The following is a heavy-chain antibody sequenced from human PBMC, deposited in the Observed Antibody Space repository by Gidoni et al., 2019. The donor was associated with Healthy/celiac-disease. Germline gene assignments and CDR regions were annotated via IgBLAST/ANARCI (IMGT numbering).Heavy chain of an antibody. Sequence: EVQLVESGGGLVQPGGSLRLSCADYGCTFSSYSMNWVRQSPGKGLEWVSYISSSSSTIYYADSVKGRFTISRDNAKNSLYLQMNSLRDEDTAVYYCAREKDYGDYRGFDYWGQGTLVTVSS. D-gene: IGHD4-17*01. CDR2: ISSSSSTI. J-gene: IGHJ4*02. CDR3: AREKDYGDYRGFDY. V-gene: IGHV3-48*02. CDR1: GCTFSSYS.